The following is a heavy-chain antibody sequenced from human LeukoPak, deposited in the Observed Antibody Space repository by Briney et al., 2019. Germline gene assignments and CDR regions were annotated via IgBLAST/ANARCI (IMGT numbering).Heavy chain of an antibody. CDR3: ARGGSSSSYYNNYGMDV. J-gene: IGHJ6*02. CDR2: MNPKRGNT. CDR1: GYSLTSFD. D-gene: IGHD6-13*01. Sequence: EASVKVSCKASGYSLTSFDINWVRQGSGQGLEWMGWMNPKRGNTGYAPRFQGRVTITRDTSINTAFMELSSLRPDDTAIYYCARGGSSSSYYNNYGMDVWGQGTTITVSS. V-gene: IGHV1-8*01.